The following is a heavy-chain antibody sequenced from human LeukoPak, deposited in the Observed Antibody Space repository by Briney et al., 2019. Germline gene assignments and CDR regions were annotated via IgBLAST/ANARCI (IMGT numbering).Heavy chain of an antibody. CDR2: ISWNSGSI. CDR3: AKDIYGSGLDY. CDR1: GFTFDEYA. Sequence: GGSLRLSCAASGFTFDEYAMHWVRQAPGKGLEWVSGISWNSGSIGYADSVKGRLTISRDNAKDSLYLQMNSLRAEDTALYYCAKDIYGSGLDYWGQGTLVTVSS. J-gene: IGHJ4*02. V-gene: IGHV3-9*01. D-gene: IGHD3-10*01.